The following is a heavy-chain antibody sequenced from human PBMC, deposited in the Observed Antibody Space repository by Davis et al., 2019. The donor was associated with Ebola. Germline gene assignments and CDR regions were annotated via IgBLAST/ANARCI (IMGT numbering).Heavy chain of an antibody. Sequence: SETLSLTCTVSGGSISSSSYYWGWIRQPPGKGLEWIGSIYYSGSTYYNPSLKSRVTISVDTSKNQFSLKLSSVTAADTAVYYCARNTGGYSYGRFDYWGQGTLVTVSS. CDR3: ARNTGGYSYGRFDY. J-gene: IGHJ4*02. CDR1: GGSISSSSYY. V-gene: IGHV4-39*01. CDR2: IYYSGST. D-gene: IGHD5-18*01.